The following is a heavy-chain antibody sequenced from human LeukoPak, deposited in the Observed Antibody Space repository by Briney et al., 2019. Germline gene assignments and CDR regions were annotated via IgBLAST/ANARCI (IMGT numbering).Heavy chain of an antibody. J-gene: IGHJ4*02. Sequence: GGSLRLSCAASGITFSSYWVHWVRQAPGKGLVWVSRINSDGSITSYADSVKGRFTVSRDNAKNTLYLQMNSLRADDTAVYYCARGGDYGDFGYWGQGTLVTVSS. CDR1: GITFSSYW. D-gene: IGHD4-17*01. CDR3: ARGGDYGDFGY. V-gene: IGHV3-74*01. CDR2: INSDGSIT.